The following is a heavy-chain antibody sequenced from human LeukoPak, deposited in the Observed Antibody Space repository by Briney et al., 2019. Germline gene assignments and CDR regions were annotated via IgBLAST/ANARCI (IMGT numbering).Heavy chain of an antibody. CDR2: ISAYNGNT. CDR1: GYTFTSYG. V-gene: IGHV1-18*01. CDR3: ARDLGYYGSGSYYY. D-gene: IGHD3-10*01. Sequence: VASVKVSCKASGYTFTSYGISWVRQAPGQGLEWMGWISAYNGNTNYAQKLQGRVTMTTDTSTSTAYKELRSLRSDDTAVYYCARDLGYYGSGSYYYWGQGTLVTVSS. J-gene: IGHJ4*02.